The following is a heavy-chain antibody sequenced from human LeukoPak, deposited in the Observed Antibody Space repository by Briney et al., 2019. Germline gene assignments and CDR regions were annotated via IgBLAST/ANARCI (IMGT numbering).Heavy chain of an antibody. CDR2: IYYSGST. CDR1: GGSISSGGYY. Sequence: SQTLSLTCTVPGGSISSGGYYWSWIRQHPGKGLEWIGYIYYSGSTYYTPSLKSRVTISVDTSKNQFSLKLSSVTAADTAVYYCARGLRYYYGSGEFDPWGQGTLVTVSS. J-gene: IGHJ5*02. V-gene: IGHV4-31*03. CDR3: ARGLRYYYGSGEFDP. D-gene: IGHD3-10*01.